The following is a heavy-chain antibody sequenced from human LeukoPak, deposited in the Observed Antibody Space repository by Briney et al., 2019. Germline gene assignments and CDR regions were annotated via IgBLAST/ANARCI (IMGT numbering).Heavy chain of an antibody. D-gene: IGHD4-17*01. CDR3: AKDPRMTMVTTHLFDC. Sequence: GGSLRLSCAASGFSFSSYAMTWARQAPVKGLEWVSAISGDGTRTYYADSVEGRFTISRDSSKNTLYLQMNSLTAEDTAVYYCAKDPRMTMVTTHLFDCWGQGTLVTVSS. J-gene: IGHJ4*02. V-gene: IGHV3-23*01. CDR1: GFSFSSYA. CDR2: ISGDGTRT.